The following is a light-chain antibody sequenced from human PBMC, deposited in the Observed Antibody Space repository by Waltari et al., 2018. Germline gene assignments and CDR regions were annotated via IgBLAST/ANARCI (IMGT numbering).Light chain of an antibody. CDR1: NSDIGGFNY. CDR3: SSYTHSATYV. Sequence: QSALTQPASVSGSPGQSITISCTGTNSDIGGFNYVSWYHQHPGKAPKLIIYDVTKRPSGVSHRFSGSKSGITASLTISGLQAEDEGDYYCSSYTHSATYVVGGGTTLTVL. J-gene: IGLJ1*01. V-gene: IGLV2-14*03. CDR2: DVT.